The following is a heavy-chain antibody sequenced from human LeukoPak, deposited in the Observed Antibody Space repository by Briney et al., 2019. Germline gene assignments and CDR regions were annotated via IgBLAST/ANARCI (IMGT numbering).Heavy chain of an antibody. CDR2: VYKSGLF. CDR1: GDSTTSYY. V-gene: IGHV4-59*01. J-gene: IGHJ3*02. D-gene: IGHD3-16*01. CDR3: ARDPLSRWGDEHAFDI. Sequence: SETLSLTCSVSGDSTTSYYWGWIRQSPGKGPEWLGYVYKSGLFDYNSSLRGRVTMSIDRSKTQFSLRLRSVTAADTAVYYCARDPLSRWGDEHAFDIWGQGTMVTVSS.